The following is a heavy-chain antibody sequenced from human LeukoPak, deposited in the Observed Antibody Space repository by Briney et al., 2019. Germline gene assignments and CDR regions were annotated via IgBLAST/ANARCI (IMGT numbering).Heavy chain of an antibody. D-gene: IGHD6-13*01. V-gene: IGHV4-4*07. CDR3: ARDSYSRTPDY. CDR1: GASISGYY. Sequence: SETLSLTCTVSGASISGYYWSCIRQPAGKGLEWIGRIYSSGSTNYNPSLKSRVTMSVDTSKNQFSLKLSSVTAADTAVYYWARDSYSRTPDYWGQGTLVTVSS. CDR2: IYSSGST. J-gene: IGHJ4*02.